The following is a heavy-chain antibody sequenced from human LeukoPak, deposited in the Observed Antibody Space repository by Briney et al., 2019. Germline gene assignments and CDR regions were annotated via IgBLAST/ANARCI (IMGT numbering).Heavy chain of an antibody. Sequence: GGSLRLSCAASGFTFSSYSMNWVRRAPGKGLEWVSSISSSSSYIYYADSVKGRFTISRDNAKNSLYLQMNSLRAEDTAVYYCARARDTYAFDIWGQGTMVTVSS. J-gene: IGHJ3*02. CDR2: ISSSSSYI. CDR3: ARARDTYAFDI. CDR1: GFTFSSYS. D-gene: IGHD3-16*01. V-gene: IGHV3-21*01.